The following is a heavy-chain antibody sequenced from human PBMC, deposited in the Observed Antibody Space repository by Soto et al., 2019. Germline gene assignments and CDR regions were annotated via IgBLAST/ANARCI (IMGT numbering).Heavy chain of an antibody. V-gene: IGHV4-59*01. D-gene: IGHD6-13*01. CDR3: ARASSWSNWFDP. CDR2: IYYSGST. J-gene: IGHJ5*02. CDR1: GCSMSSYY. Sequence: QVQLQESGPGLVKPSETLSLTCTVSGCSMSSYYWSWIWQPPGKGLEWIGYIYYSGSTNYNPSLKSRVTISVDTSKNQFSLKLSSVTAADTAVYYCARASSWSNWFDPWGQGTLVTVSS.